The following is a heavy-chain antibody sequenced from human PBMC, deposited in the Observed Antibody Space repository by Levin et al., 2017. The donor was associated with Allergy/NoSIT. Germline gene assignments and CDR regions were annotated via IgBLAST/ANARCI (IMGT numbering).Heavy chain of an antibody. CDR1: GFTFSSYW. D-gene: IGHD6-13*01. CDR2: IKSDGSST. V-gene: IGHV3-74*01. CDR3: ARPMSIAAAGSYNYGMDV. J-gene: IGHJ6*02. Sequence: TGGSLRLSCAASGFTFSSYWMHWVRQAPGKGLVWVSRIKSDGSSTSYADSVKGRFTISRDNAKNTLYLQMNSLRAEDTAVYYCARPMSIAAAGSYNYGMDVWGQGTTVTVSS.